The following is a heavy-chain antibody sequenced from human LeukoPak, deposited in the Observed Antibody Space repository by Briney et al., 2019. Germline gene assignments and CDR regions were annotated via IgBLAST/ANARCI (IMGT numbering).Heavy chain of an antibody. Sequence: GGSLRLSCAASGFTFSSYAMSWVRQAPGKGLEWVSAISGSGGRTNYADSVKGRFTISRDNCKNTLYLQMNSLRAEDTAVYYCAKDRPPRGSGAFDIWGQGTMVTVSS. CDR1: GFTFSSYA. CDR3: AKDRPPRGSGAFDI. D-gene: IGHD1-26*01. J-gene: IGHJ3*02. V-gene: IGHV3-23*01. CDR2: ISGSGGRT.